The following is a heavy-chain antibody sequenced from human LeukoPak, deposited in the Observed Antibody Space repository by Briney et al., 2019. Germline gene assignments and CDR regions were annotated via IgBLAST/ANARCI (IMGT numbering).Heavy chain of an antibody. D-gene: IGHD3-16*02. Sequence: SETPSLTGAGDGGSVSGYYWSWIRQPPGKGLEWSGEINHSGSTNYNPSLESRVTISVETSNNEFSLKLSSVTAAGTAVYYCAFGGVIGPDYWGEGTLVTVSS. CDR1: GGSVSGYY. J-gene: IGHJ4*02. CDR2: INHSGST. CDR3: AFGGVIGPDY. V-gene: IGHV4-34*01.